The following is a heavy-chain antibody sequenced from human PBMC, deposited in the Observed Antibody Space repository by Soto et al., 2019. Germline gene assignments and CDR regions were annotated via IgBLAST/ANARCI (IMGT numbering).Heavy chain of an antibody. V-gene: IGHV4-4*02. CDR3: ASGRVAAAGPNWFDP. CDR1: GGSISSSNW. Sequence: LTCAVSGGSISSSNWWSWVRQPPGKGLEWIGEIYHSGSTNYNPSPKSRVTISVDKSKNQFSLKLSSVTAADTAVYYCASGRVAAAGPNWFDPWGQGTLVTVSS. D-gene: IGHD6-13*01. CDR2: IYHSGST. J-gene: IGHJ5*02.